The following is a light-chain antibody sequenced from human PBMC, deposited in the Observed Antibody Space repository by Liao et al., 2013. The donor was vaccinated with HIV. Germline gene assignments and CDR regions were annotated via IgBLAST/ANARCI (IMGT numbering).Light chain of an antibody. CDR1: KLGDKY. J-gene: IGLJ2*01. CDR3: LAWDSSTVV. CDR2: QDR. V-gene: IGLV3-1*01. Sequence: SYELTQPPSVSVSPGQTASITCSGDKLGDKYACWYQQKPGQSPVLVIYQDRQRPSGIPERFSGSNSGNTATLTISGTQAMDEADYYCLAWDSSTVVFGGGTKLTVL.